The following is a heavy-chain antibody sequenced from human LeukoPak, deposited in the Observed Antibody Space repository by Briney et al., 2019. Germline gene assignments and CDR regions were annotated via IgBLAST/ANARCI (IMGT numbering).Heavy chain of an antibody. V-gene: IGHV4-59*01. D-gene: IGHD2-2*01. J-gene: IGHJ4*02. CDR2: IYYSGST. Sequence: SETLSLTCTVSGGSISSYYWSWIRQPPGKGLEWIGYIYYSGSTNYNSSLKSRVTTSVDTSKNQFSLKLSSVTAADTAVYYCARGQGYCSTTSCYVFDFWGQGALLTVSS. CDR1: GGSISSYY. CDR3: ARGQGYCSTTSCYVFDF.